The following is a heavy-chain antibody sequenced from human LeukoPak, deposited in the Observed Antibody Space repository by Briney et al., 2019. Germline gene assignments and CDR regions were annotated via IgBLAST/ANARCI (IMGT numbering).Heavy chain of an antibody. D-gene: IGHD3-16*01. CDR1: ADSISSSNW. CDR3: ARGWATGSLGYYYYGMDV. CDR2: IYYTGDT. Sequence: SETLSLTCVVSADSISSSNWWTWVRPPPGKGLEWVGEIYYTGDTNYNPSLKSRLTISVDKSKNHFSLNLTSVTAADTAVYYCARGWATGSLGYYYYGMDVWGKGTTVIVSS. J-gene: IGHJ6*04. V-gene: IGHV4-4*02.